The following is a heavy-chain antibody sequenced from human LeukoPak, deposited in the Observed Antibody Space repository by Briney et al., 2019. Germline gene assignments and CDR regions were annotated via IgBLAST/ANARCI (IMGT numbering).Heavy chain of an antibody. D-gene: IGHD6-13*01. Sequence: SETLSLTCTVSGGSISSYYWSWIRQPAGKGLEWIGRIYTSGSTNCNPSLKSRVTMSVDTSKNQFSLKLSSVTAADTAVYYCARESSSRYSGNEAFDIWGQGTMVTVSS. CDR2: IYTSGST. CDR1: GGSISSYY. J-gene: IGHJ3*02. CDR3: ARESSSRYSGNEAFDI. V-gene: IGHV4-4*07.